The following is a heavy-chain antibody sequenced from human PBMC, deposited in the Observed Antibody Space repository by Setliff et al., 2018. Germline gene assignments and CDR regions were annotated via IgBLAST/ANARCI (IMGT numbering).Heavy chain of an antibody. Sequence: SETLSLTCTVSGGSISSGTYYWSWIRQHPGKGLEWIGYIYYSGTTYYNPSLKSRVTISVDTSKNQFSLKLSSVTAADTAVYYCARVVGYDFWSGYYIYYYYYMDVWGKGTTVTVSS. J-gene: IGHJ6*03. CDR3: ARVVGYDFWSGYYIYYYYYMDV. D-gene: IGHD3-3*01. V-gene: IGHV4-31*02. CDR2: IYYSGTT. CDR1: GGSISSGTYY.